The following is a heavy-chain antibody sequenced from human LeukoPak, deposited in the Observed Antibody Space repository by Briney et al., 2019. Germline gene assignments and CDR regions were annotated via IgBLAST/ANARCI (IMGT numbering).Heavy chain of an antibody. Sequence: SQTLSLTCTVSGGSISSGDYYWSWIRQPPGKGLEWIGYIYYSGSTYYNPSLKSRVTISVDTSKNQFSLKLSSVTAADTAVYYCARGPVYAILSWFDPWGQGTPVTVSS. D-gene: IGHD2-8*01. CDR3: ARGPVYAILSWFDP. CDR1: GGSISSGDYY. J-gene: IGHJ5*02. V-gene: IGHV4-30-4*08. CDR2: IYYSGST.